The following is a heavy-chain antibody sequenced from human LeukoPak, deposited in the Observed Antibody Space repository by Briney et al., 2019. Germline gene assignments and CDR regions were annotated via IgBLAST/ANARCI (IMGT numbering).Heavy chain of an antibody. Sequence: ASVKVSCKVSGYTLTELSMHWVRQAPGKGLEWMGGFDPEDGETIYAQRFQGRVTMTEDTSTDTAYMELSSLRSEDTAVYYCANLYSSAGADFDYWGQGTLVTVSS. CDR1: GYTLTELS. CDR2: FDPEDGET. D-gene: IGHD6-25*01. V-gene: IGHV1-24*01. J-gene: IGHJ4*02. CDR3: ANLYSSAGADFDY.